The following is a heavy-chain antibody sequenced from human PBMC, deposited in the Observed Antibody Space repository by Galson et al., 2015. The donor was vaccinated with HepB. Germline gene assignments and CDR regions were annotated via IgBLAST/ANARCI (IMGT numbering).Heavy chain of an antibody. CDR1: GYSFTAYW. J-gene: IGHJ6*02. CDR2: INPGDSEI. D-gene: IGHD4/OR15-4a*01. Sequence: QSGAEVKKPGESLKNSCQGFGYSFTAYWIGWVRQVPGEGLEWMGIINPGDSEIRYSPSFQGQVTISADRSISTAYLHWTSLKASDTAMYYCARLGNEDYHYYGMDVWGQGTTVTVSS. V-gene: IGHV5-51*01. CDR3: ARLGNEDYHYYGMDV.